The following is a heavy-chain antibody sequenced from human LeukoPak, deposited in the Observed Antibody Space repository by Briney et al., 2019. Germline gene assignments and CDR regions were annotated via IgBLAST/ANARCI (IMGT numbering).Heavy chain of an antibody. CDR3: ARAPGTMVTYTPFDP. CDR2: IHYSGST. V-gene: IGHV4-31*03. D-gene: IGHD5-18*01. Sequence: SQTLSLTCTVSGGSISSGGYYWSWIRQHPRKGLEWIGYIHYSGSTYYNPSLRSRLTISVDTSKNQFSLNLSSVTAAHTAVYYCARAPGTMVTYTPFDPSGQGNPVSASS. CDR1: GGSISSGGYY. J-gene: IGHJ5*02.